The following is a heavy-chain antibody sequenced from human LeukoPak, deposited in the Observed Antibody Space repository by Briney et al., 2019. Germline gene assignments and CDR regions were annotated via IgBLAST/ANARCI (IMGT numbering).Heavy chain of an antibody. V-gene: IGHV3-7*01. D-gene: IGHD3-22*01. Sequence: GGSLRLSCAASGFTFSSHWMSWVRQAPGKGLEWVANIKQDGSEKYYVDSVKGRFTISRDNAKNSLYLQMNSLRAEDTAVYYCARVGSGSYDSSGYSPPAYYYYYMDVWGKGTTVTVSS. J-gene: IGHJ6*03. CDR2: IKQDGSEK. CDR1: GFTFSSHW. CDR3: ARVGSGSYDSSGYSPPAYYYYYMDV.